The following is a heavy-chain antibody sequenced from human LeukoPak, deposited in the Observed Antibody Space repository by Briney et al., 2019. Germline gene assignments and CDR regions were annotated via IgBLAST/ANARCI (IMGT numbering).Heavy chain of an antibody. Sequence: PGGSLRLSCAASGFTFSSYWMHWVRQAPGKGLVWVSRINSDGSTTSYADSVKGRVTISRDNAKNTLYLQMNSLRAEDTGVYYCARIGTTTRGLAGLDVWGQGTTVTVSS. V-gene: IGHV3-74*01. J-gene: IGHJ6*02. CDR2: INSDGSTT. D-gene: IGHD2/OR15-2a*01. CDR1: GFTFSSYW. CDR3: ARIGTTTRGLAGLDV.